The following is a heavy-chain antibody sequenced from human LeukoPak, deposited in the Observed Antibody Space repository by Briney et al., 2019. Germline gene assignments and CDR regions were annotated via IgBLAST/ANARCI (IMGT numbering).Heavy chain of an antibody. V-gene: IGHV3-30*18. D-gene: IGHD3-22*01. CDR1: GFTFSSYG. CDR3: AKSSYYYDSSGYSDY. CDR2: ISYDGSNK. J-gene: IGHJ4*02. Sequence: PGGSLRLSCAASGFTFSSYGMHWVRQAPGKGLEWVAVISYDGSNKYYADSVKGRFTISRDHSKNTLYLQMNSLRAEDTAVYYCAKSSYYYDSSGYSDYWGQGTLVTVSS.